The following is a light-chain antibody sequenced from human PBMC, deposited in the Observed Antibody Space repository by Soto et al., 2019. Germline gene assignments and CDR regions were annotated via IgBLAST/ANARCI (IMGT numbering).Light chain of an antibody. CDR3: QQYNIWPPLT. Sequence: EIVMTESPATLSVSPGERATLSCRASHDVTTYLAWYQQKSGQAPRLLIYAASTRATGIPARFSGSGSGTEFTLTISSLQSEDFALYYCQQYNIWPPLTFGQGTRLEI. V-gene: IGKV3-15*01. CDR2: AAS. J-gene: IGKJ5*01. CDR1: HDVTTY.